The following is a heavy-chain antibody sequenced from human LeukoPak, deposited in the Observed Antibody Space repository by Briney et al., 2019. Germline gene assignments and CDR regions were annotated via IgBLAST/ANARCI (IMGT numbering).Heavy chain of an antibody. D-gene: IGHD2-2*01. Sequence: SETLSLTCTVSGGSISSYYWSWIRQPPGKGLEWIGYIYYSGSTNYNPSLKSRVTISVDTSKNQFSLKLSSVTAADTAVYYCARAPIPFVPADPHSHGMDVWGQGTTVTVSS. CDR2: IYYSGST. CDR3: ARAPIPFVPADPHSHGMDV. V-gene: IGHV4-59*01. CDR1: GGSISSYY. J-gene: IGHJ6*02.